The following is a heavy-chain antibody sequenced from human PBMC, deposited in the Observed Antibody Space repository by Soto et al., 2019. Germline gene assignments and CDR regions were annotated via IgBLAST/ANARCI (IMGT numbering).Heavy chain of an antibody. V-gene: IGHV3-48*02. CDR2: ISSSSSTI. CDR3: ARDQVNSSSDAFDI. CDR1: GFTFGSYS. D-gene: IGHD6-6*01. J-gene: IGHJ3*02. Sequence: GGSLRLSCAASGFTFGSYSMNWVRQAPGKGLEWVSYISSSSSTIYYADSVKGRFTISRDNAKNSLYLQMNSLRDEDTAVYYCARDQVNSSSDAFDIWGQGTMVTVSS.